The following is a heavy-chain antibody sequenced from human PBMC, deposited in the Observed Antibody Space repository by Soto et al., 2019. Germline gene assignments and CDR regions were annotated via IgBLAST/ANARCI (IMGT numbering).Heavy chain of an antibody. D-gene: IGHD6-19*01. CDR2: ISAYNGNT. CDR1: GYTFTNYG. Sequence: QVQLVQSGAEVKKPGASVKVSCKTSGYTFTNYGITWVRQAPGQGLEWMGWISAYNGNTNYAQRLQGRVTMTTDTSPSTAYMDLRSLRSDDTAVYYCARGGPTGYRSGWYAFDIWGQGTMVTVSS. V-gene: IGHV1-18*01. CDR3: ARGGPTGYRSGWYAFDI. J-gene: IGHJ3*02.